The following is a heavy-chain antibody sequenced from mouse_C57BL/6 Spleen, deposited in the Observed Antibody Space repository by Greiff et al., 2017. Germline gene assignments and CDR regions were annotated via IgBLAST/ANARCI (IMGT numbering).Heavy chain of an antibody. CDR3: ARFWCAY. CDR2: INPNNGGT. J-gene: IGHJ3*01. Sequence: EVQLQQSGPELVKPGASVKISCKASGYTFTDYYMNWVKQSHGKSLEWIGDINPNNGGTSYNQKFKGKATLTVDKSSSTAYMELRSLTSEDSAVYYCARFWCAYWGQGTLVTVSA. V-gene: IGHV1-26*01. CDR1: GYTFTDYY.